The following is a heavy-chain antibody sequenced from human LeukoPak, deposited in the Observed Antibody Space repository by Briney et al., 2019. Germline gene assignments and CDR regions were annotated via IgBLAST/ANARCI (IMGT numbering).Heavy chain of an antibody. J-gene: IGHJ4*02. V-gene: IGHV4-34*01. Sequence: SETLSLTCAVYGGSFSGYYWSWIRQPPGKGLEWIGEINHSGSTNYNPSLKSRVTISVDTSKNQFSLKLSSVTAADTAVYYCARHSRIAAAYDYWGQGTLVTVSS. CDR3: ARHSRIAAAYDY. CDR1: GGSFSGYY. D-gene: IGHD6-13*01. CDR2: INHSGST.